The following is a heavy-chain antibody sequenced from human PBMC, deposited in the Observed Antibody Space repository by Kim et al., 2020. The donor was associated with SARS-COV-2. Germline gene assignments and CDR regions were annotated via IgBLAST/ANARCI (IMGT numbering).Heavy chain of an antibody. CDR2: IYQSGST. D-gene: IGHD4-4*01. Sequence: SETLSLTCTVSGYSISSGYYWGWVRQSPGKGLEWIASIYQSGSTYYNPSLRSRVTISVATSRNQFSLKVRSVTAADTAMSYCTRGLQSDYYYYGMDVWG. V-gene: IGHV4-38-2*02. CDR1: GYSISSGYY. CDR3: TRGLQSDYYYYGMDV. J-gene: IGHJ6*02.